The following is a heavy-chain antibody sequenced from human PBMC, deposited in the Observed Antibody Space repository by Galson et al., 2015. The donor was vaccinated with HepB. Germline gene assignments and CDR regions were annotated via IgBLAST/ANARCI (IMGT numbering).Heavy chain of an antibody. Sequence: PALVKPTQTLTLTCTFSVFSLSTSGVGVGWIRQPPGKALEWLALIYWDDDKRYSPSLKSRLTITKDTSKNQVVLTMTNMDPVDTATYYCAHSSSGYSSSWYPARYWYFDLWGRGTLVTISS. J-gene: IGHJ2*01. CDR3: AHSSSGYSSSWYPARYWYFDL. V-gene: IGHV2-5*02. CDR2: IYWDDDK. D-gene: IGHD6-13*01. CDR1: VFSLSTSGVG.